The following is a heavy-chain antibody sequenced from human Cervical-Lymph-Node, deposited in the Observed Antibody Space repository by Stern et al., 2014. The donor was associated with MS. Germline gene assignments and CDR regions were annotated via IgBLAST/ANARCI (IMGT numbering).Heavy chain of an antibody. Sequence: VHLXXSGAEVKKPGSSVKVSCKASGGTFSSYTISWVRQAPGQGLEWMGRIIPILGIANYAQKFQGRVTITADKSTSTAYMELSSLRSEDTAVYYCARDYYDSSGFDYWGQGTLVTVSS. CDR1: GGTFSSYT. J-gene: IGHJ4*02. D-gene: IGHD3-22*01. CDR3: ARDYYDSSGFDY. CDR2: IIPILGIA. V-gene: IGHV1-69*09.